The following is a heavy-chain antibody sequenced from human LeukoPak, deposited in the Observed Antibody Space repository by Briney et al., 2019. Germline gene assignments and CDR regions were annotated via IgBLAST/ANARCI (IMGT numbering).Heavy chain of an antibody. CDR2: LNQDGREK. J-gene: IGHJ5*02. CDR1: GFNFSRYW. V-gene: IGHV3-7*01. D-gene: IGHD5-12*01. CDR3: ARDLGTTGYDLLDP. Sequence: GESLILSCGASGFNFSRYWMTSVRWATGKGLERVANLNQDGREKYYMDSVTGRFTISRDNAKNSVFLQMNSQGADDTAVYYCARDLGTTGYDLLDPWGQRTLVTVSS.